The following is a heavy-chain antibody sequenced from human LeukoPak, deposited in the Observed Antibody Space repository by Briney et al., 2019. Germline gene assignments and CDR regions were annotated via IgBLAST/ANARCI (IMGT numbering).Heavy chain of an antibody. CDR3: ARDQPRPGVLPTIRRSFTTLAY. Sequence: GGSLRLSCAASGFTFSSYGMHWVRQAPGKGLEWVAFRQDDGSDKYYADSVKGRFTISRDNSKNTLYLQMNSLRTEDTAVYYCARDQPRPGVLPTIRRSFTTLAYWGQGTLVTVSS. V-gene: IGHV3-30*02. J-gene: IGHJ4*02. CDR2: RQDDGSDK. D-gene: IGHD2/OR15-2a*01. CDR1: GFTFSSYG.